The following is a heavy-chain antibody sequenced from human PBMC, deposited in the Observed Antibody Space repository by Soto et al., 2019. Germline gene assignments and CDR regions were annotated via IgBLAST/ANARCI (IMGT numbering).Heavy chain of an antibody. CDR3: ASLPARIAARPRSAFDI. Sequence: QVQLVESGGGVVQPGRSLRLSCAASGFTFSSYAMHWVRQAPGKGLEWVAVISYDGSNKYYADSVKGRFTISRDNSKNTLYLQMNSLRAEDTAVYYCASLPARIAARPRSAFDIWGQGTMVTVSS. V-gene: IGHV3-30-3*01. CDR2: ISYDGSNK. D-gene: IGHD6-6*01. J-gene: IGHJ3*02. CDR1: GFTFSSYA.